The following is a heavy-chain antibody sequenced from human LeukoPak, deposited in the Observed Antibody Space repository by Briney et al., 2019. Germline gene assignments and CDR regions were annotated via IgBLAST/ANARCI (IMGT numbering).Heavy chain of an antibody. Sequence: GGSLRLSCAASKFTFSSYWMHWVRQAPGKGLEWVANIKGDGSEKYYVDSVKGRFTIPRDNAKNSLYLQMNSLRAEDTAVYYCVREARSRSGMDVWGQGTTVTVSS. V-gene: IGHV3-7*01. CDR2: IKGDGSEK. J-gene: IGHJ6*02. CDR3: VREARSRSGMDV. CDR1: KFTFSSYW.